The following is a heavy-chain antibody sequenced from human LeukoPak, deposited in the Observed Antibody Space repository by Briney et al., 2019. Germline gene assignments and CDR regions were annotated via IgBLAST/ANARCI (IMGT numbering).Heavy chain of an antibody. CDR3: AKDPTTIVVVPAATRNAFDI. Sequence: GGSLRLSCAASGFTFSSYGMHWVRQAPGKGLEWVAFIRYDGSNKYYADSVKGRFTISRDNSKNTLYLQMNSLRAEDTAVYYCAKDPTTIVVVPAATRNAFDIWGQGTMVTVSS. J-gene: IGHJ3*02. CDR2: IRYDGSNK. V-gene: IGHV3-30*02. D-gene: IGHD2-2*01. CDR1: GFTFSSYG.